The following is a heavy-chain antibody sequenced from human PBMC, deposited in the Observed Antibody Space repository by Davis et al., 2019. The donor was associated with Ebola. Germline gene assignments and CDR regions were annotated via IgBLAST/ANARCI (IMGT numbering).Heavy chain of an antibody. CDR3: ARDGGSYFDY. J-gene: IGHJ4*02. CDR2: IIPIFGTA. D-gene: IGHD1-26*01. CDR1: GYTFTGYY. V-gene: IGHV1-69*13. Sequence: SVKVSCKASGYTFTGYYMHWVRQAPGQGLEWMGGIIPIFGTANYAQKFQGRVTITADESTSTAYMELSSLRSEDTAVYYCARDGGSYFDYWGQGTLVTVSS.